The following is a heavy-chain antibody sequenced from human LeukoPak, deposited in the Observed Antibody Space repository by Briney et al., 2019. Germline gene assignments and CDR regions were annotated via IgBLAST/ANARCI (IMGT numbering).Heavy chain of an antibody. V-gene: IGHV1-2*06. D-gene: IGHD2-2*01. CDR1: GYTFTGYY. Sequence: EASVKVSCKASGYTFTGYYMHWVRQAPGQGLEWMGRINPNSGGTNYAQKFQGRVTMTRDTSISTAYMELSRLRSEDTAVYYCARMPAGSSTTNDYWGQGTLVTVSS. CDR2: INPNSGGT. CDR3: ARMPAGSSTTNDY. J-gene: IGHJ4*02.